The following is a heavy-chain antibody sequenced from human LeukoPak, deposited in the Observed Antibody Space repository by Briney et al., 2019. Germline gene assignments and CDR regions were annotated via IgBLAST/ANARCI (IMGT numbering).Heavy chain of an antibody. CDR2: IWYDGSNK. D-gene: IGHD1-1*01. Sequence: GGSLRLSCAASGFTFSRYGMHWVRQAPGKGLEWVAVIWYDGSNKYYAGSVKGRFTISRDNSKNALYLQMNSLRAEDTALYYCAKCNLDNCREGFDIWGQGTMVTVSS. CDR1: GFTFSRYG. V-gene: IGHV3-33*06. J-gene: IGHJ3*02. CDR3: AKCNLDNCREGFDI.